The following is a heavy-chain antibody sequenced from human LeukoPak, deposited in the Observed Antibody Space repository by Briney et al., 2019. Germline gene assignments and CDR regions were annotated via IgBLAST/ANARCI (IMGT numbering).Heavy chain of an antibody. J-gene: IGHJ4*02. Sequence: GGSPRLSCAASGFTFSSYEMTWVRQAPGKGLEWVSYISSSGGTIYYADSVKGRFTISRDNAKSSLYLQMNSLRAEDTAIYYCARSPLADYFDYWGQGTLVTVSS. V-gene: IGHV3-48*03. CDR2: ISSSGGTI. D-gene: IGHD3-3*02. CDR3: ARSPLADYFDY. CDR1: GFTFSSYE.